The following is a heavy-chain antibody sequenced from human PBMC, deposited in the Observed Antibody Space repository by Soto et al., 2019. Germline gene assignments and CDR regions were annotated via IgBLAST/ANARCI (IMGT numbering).Heavy chain of an antibody. J-gene: IGHJ4*02. D-gene: IGHD5-12*01. Sequence: KTSETLSLTCTVSGGSISSGGYYWSWIRQHLGKGLEWVGYSYYTGSSYYNPSLKSRVTISVDASKNQLSLRLASVTAADTAVYYCARDLRGYSRYDYLDYWGQGIPVTVSS. V-gene: IGHV4-31*03. CDR2: SYYTGSS. CDR3: ARDLRGYSRYDYLDY. CDR1: GGSISSGGYY.